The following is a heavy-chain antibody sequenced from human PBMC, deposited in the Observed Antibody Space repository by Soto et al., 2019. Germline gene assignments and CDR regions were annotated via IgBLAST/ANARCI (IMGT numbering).Heavy chain of an antibody. V-gene: IGHV4-38-2*01. Sequence: SETLSLTCAVSGYSISGGYYWGWIRQPPVKGLEWIGSIYHSVSTYYNPSLKSRVTISVDTSKNQFSLKLSSVTAADTAVYYCARARVPMVTFDYWGQGTLVTVSS. J-gene: IGHJ4*02. D-gene: IGHD5-18*01. CDR3: ARARVPMVTFDY. CDR1: GYSISGGYY. CDR2: IYHSVST.